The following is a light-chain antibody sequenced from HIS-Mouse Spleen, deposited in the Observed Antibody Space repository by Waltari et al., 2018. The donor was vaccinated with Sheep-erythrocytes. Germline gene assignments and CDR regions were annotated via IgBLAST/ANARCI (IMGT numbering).Light chain of an antibody. CDR1: SSDVGGYTY. CDR2: DVS. Sequence: QSALTQPRSVSGSPGPSVPISCTGTSSDVGGYTYVSCVQQHPGKAPKLMIYDVSKRPSGVPDRFSGSKSGNTASLTISGLQAEDEADYYCCSYAGSYNHVFATGTKVTVL. CDR3: CSYAGSYNHV. V-gene: IGLV2-11*01. J-gene: IGLJ1*01.